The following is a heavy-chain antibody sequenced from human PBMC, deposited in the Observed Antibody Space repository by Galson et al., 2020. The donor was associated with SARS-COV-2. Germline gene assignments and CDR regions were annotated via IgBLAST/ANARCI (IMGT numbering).Heavy chain of an antibody. CDR3: ARPTAYWLAGGSYCCLGL. J-gene: IGHJ2*01. CDR1: GYRFSNYW. V-gene: IGHV5-51*01. Sequence: HGESLKISCKGSGYRFSNYWIAWVRQLPGKGLECMGIIYPGDSDTRYSPSFQGQVSISVDKSTRTAYLQWSSRKASDTAMYYCARPTAYWLAGGSYCCLGLWGRGTPVTVSS. CDR2: IYPGDSDT. D-gene: IGHD5-12*01.